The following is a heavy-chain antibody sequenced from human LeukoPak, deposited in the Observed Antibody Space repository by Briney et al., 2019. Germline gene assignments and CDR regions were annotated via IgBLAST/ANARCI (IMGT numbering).Heavy chain of an antibody. CDR1: GFTFSSYW. D-gene: IGHD2-8*01. CDR3: ARLIRRYFDY. J-gene: IGHJ4*02. V-gene: IGHV3-7*01. Sequence: GGSLRLSCAASGFTFSSYWMSWVRQAPGKGLEWVANIKQDGSETYYVDSVKGRFTISRDDAKNSLYLQMNNLRAEDTAVYYCARLIRRYFDYWGQGTLVTVSS. CDR2: IKQDGSET.